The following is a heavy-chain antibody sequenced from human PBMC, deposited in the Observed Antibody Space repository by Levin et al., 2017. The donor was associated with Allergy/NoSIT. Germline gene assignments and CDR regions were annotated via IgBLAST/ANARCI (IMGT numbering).Heavy chain of an antibody. CDR3: ARRAGYSSGWYVY. J-gene: IGHJ4*02. D-gene: IGHD6-19*01. CDR2: ISSSGSTI. CDR1: GFTFSSYE. Sequence: SGGSLRLSCAASGFTFSSYEMNWVRQAPGKGLEWVSYISSSGSTIYYADSVKGRFTISRDNAKNSLYLQMNSLRAEDTAVYYCARRAGYSSGWYVYWGQGTLVTVSS. V-gene: IGHV3-48*03.